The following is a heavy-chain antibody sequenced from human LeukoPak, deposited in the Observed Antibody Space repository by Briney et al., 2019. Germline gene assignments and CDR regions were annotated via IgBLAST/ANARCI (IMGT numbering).Heavy chain of an antibody. D-gene: IGHD5-18*01. J-gene: IGHJ4*02. Sequence: SVKVSCKASGGTFSSYAISWVRQAPGQGLEWVGWIIPIFGTANYAQKFQGRGTITTDESTSTAYMELGSQSTEDTAVYYCARDRGYSYGYYFDYWGQGTLVTVSS. CDR1: GGTFSSYA. CDR2: IIPIFGTA. CDR3: ARDRGYSYGYYFDY. V-gene: IGHV1-69*05.